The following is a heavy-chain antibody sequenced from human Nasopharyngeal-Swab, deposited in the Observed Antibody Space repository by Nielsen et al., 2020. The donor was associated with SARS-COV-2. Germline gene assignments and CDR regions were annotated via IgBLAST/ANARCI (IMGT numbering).Heavy chain of an antibody. CDR2: ISSNGGST. CDR3: ARSYDFWSGEPYYGMDV. Sequence: GESLKISCAASGFTFSSYAMHWVRQAPGTGLEYVSAISSNGGSTYYANSVKGRFTISRDNSKNTLYLQMGSLRAEDMAVYYCARSYDFWSGEPYYGMDVWGQGTTVTVSS. V-gene: IGHV3-64*01. CDR1: GFTFSSYA. J-gene: IGHJ6*02. D-gene: IGHD3-3*01.